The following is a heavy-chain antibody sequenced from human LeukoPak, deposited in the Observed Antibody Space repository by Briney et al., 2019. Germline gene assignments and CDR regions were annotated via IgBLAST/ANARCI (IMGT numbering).Heavy chain of an antibody. CDR1: GFTFSSYG. J-gene: IGHJ4*02. CDR3: ARVSYQWELPPAADY. V-gene: IGHV3-33*01. CDR2: IWYDGSNK. D-gene: IGHD1-26*01. Sequence: PGRSLRLSCAASGFTFSSYGMHWVRQAPGKGLEWVAVIWYDGSNKYYADSVKGRFSTSRDNSKNTLYLQMNSLRAEDTAVYYCARVSYQWELPPAADYGGQGPLVTVSS.